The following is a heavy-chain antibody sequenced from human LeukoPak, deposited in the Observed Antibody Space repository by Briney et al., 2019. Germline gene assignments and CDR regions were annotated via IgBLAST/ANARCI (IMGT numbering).Heavy chain of an antibody. V-gene: IGHV3-74*01. Sequence: GGSLRLSCAASGLTFSSHWMHWVRQAPGKGLVWVSRITNEGSSTTYADSVKGRFTISRDNGKSTLYLQMTSLKVEDTAVYYCARGPGSSGGAFVGDYWGHGTLVTVSS. J-gene: IGHJ4*01. CDR1: GLTFSSHW. D-gene: IGHD3-22*01. CDR3: ARGPGSSGGAFVGDY. CDR2: ITNEGSST.